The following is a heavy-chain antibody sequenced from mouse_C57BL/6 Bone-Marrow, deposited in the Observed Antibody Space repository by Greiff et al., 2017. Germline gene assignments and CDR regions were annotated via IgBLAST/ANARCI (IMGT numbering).Heavy chain of an antibody. CDR2: IDPSTGGT. V-gene: IGHV1-69*01. CDR1: GYTFTSYW. J-gene: IGHJ3*01. Sequence: QVQLQQPGAELVMPGASVKLSCKASGYTFTSYWMHWVKQRPGQGLEWIGEIDPSTGGTTYNQKFKAKATLTVDKSSSTAYMQLKSLTSEDSAVYYCARADYYYGSSYEAYWGQGTLVTVSA. CDR3: ARADYYYGSSYEAY. D-gene: IGHD1-1*01.